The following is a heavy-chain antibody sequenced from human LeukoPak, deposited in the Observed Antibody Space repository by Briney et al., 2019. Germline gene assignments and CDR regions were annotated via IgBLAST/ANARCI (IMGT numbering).Heavy chain of an antibody. CDR2: MYYSGST. Sequence: SETLSLTCTVSGDSITGSSYYWGWIRQPPGKGLEWIGSMYYSGSTYSNPSLKGRVTISVDTSKNQFSLKLSSVTAADTAVYYCARHYYDSTGYYYFDYWGQGTLVTVSS. CDR3: ARHYYDSTGYYYFDY. CDR1: GDSITGSSYY. J-gene: IGHJ4*02. V-gene: IGHV4-39*01. D-gene: IGHD3-22*01.